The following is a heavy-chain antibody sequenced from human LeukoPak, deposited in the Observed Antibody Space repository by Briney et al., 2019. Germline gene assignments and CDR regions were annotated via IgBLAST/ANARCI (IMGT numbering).Heavy chain of an antibody. CDR3: ARTDTGYCSSTSCSNYYYYGMDV. D-gene: IGHD2-2*01. J-gene: IGHJ6*04. CDR2: INPSGGST. CDR1: GYTFTSYY. V-gene: IGHV1-46*01. Sequence: GASVKVSCKASGYTFTSYYMHWVRQAPGQGLEWMGIINPSGGSTSYAQKFQGRVTMTRDTSTSTAYMELSSLRSEDTAVYYCARTDTGYCSSTSCSNYYYYGMDVWGKGTTVTVSS.